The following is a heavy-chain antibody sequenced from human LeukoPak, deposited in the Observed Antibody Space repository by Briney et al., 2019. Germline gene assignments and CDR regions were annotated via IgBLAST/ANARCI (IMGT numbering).Heavy chain of an antibody. Sequence: GGSLRLSCAASGFAFSKLAMGWVRQAPGKGLEWVGRIRNKANSYTTEYAASVKGRFTISRDDSKNSLYLQMNSLKCEDTAVYYCAREWDSGSYYLGYFDYWGQGTLVTVSS. CDR3: AREWDSGSYYLGYFDY. J-gene: IGHJ4*02. V-gene: IGHV3-72*01. CDR1: GFAFSKLA. D-gene: IGHD1-26*01. CDR2: IRNKANSYTT.